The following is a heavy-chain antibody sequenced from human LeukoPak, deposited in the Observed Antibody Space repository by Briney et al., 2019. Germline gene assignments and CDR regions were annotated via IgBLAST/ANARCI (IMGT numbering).Heavy chain of an antibody. CDR2: MCGAVGCT. Sequence: GGSLRLSCQSSGFSFYMYAMSWVRQAPGKGLEWGASMCGAVGCTFYQYSVKGRFTISRDNSKNVLYQRMNSLATEDTAIYYYAKDRPNVSENSGHCCRRYGDSWGQGSLVTVSS. V-gene: IGHV3-23*01. CDR3: AKDRPNVSENSGHCCRRYGDS. D-gene: IGHD5-12*01. J-gene: IGHJ4*02. CDR1: GFSFYMYA.